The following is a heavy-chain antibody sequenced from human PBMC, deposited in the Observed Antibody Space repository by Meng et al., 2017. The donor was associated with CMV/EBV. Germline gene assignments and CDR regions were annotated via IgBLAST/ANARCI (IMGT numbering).Heavy chain of an antibody. CDR1: GGSVSSGSYY. CDR2: IYYSGST. V-gene: IGHV4-61*01. D-gene: IGHD6-6*01. J-gene: IGHJ6*02. CDR3: ARGAAARLGYYYYGMDV. Sequence: GSLRLSCTVSGGSVSSGSYYWSWIRQPPGKGLEWIGYIYYSGSTNYNPSLKSRVTISVDTSKNQFSLKLSSVTAADTAVYYCARGAAARLGYYYYGMDVWGQGTTVTVSS.